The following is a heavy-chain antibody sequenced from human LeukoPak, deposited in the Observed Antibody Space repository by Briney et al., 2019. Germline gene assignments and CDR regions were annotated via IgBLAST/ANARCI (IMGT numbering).Heavy chain of an antibody. Sequence: SETLSLTCTVSGGSISSYYWSWIRQPPGKGLEYIAYIYYSGSTNYNPSLKSGVTTSVDTSKHQFSLKLSSVTAADTAVYYCASILYGANGFDYWGQGTLVTVSS. V-gene: IGHV4-59*01. D-gene: IGHD4/OR15-4a*01. CDR2: IYYSGST. CDR1: GGSISSYY. J-gene: IGHJ4*02. CDR3: ASILYGANGFDY.